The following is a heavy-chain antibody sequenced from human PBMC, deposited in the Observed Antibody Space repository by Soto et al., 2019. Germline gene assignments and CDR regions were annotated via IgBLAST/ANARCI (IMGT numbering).Heavy chain of an antibody. D-gene: IGHD5-18*01. J-gene: IGHJ4*02. V-gene: IGHV3-30*18. CDR3: AKERDTRSSSCFDS. CDR2: ISHDGTVK. CDR1: RFTFSNYG. Sequence: PGGSLRLSCGASRFTFSNYGMQWVRRAPGKGLEWVAVISHDGTVKYYADSVKGRFTISRDNFQNTLDLQMDSLRAEDTAVYYCAKERDTRSSSCFDSWGQGTLVTVSS.